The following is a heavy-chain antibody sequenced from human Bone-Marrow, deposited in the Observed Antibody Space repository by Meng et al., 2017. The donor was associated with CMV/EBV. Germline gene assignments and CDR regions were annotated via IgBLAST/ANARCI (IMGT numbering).Heavy chain of an antibody. CDR1: GGSISSSSYY. J-gene: IGHJ4*02. D-gene: IGHD3-22*01. Sequence: SETLSLTCTVSGGSISSSSYYWGWIRQPPGKGLEWIGSIYYSGSTYYNPSLKSRVTISVDTSKNQFSLKLSSMTAADTAVYYCARILYDSSGYPDYWGQGTLVTVSS. V-gene: IGHV4-39*07. CDR2: IYYSGST. CDR3: ARILYDSSGYPDY.